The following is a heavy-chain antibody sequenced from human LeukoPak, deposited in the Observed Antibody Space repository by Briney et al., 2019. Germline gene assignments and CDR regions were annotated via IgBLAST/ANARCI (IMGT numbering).Heavy chain of an antibody. Sequence: PETLSLTCAVYGGSFSGYYWSWIRQPPGKGLEWIGEINHGGSTNYNPSPKSRVTISVDTSKNQFSLKLSSVTAADTAVYYCARGLIRGSGYAGRRYYYGMDVWGQGTTVTVSS. CDR3: ARGLIRGSGYAGRRYYYGMDV. J-gene: IGHJ6*02. CDR2: INHGGST. CDR1: GGSFSGYY. V-gene: IGHV4-34*01. D-gene: IGHD5-12*01.